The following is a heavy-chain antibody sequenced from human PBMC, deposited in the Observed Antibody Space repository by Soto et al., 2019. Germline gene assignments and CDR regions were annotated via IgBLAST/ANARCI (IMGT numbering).Heavy chain of an antibody. CDR3: AKTNSGYDSSIYAYHYDRLAV. CDR1: GFTVSDYY. D-gene: IGHD5-12*01. Sequence: GGSLRLSCTACGFTVSDYYMTWIRQAPRKGLESVSYISNSGTRMYYADSVKGRFTISRDNAKNSLYLQLNSLRAEDTAVYYCAKTNSGYDSSIYAYHYDRLAVWGQGTTVTVSS. CDR2: ISNSGTRM. J-gene: IGHJ6*02. V-gene: IGHV3-11*04.